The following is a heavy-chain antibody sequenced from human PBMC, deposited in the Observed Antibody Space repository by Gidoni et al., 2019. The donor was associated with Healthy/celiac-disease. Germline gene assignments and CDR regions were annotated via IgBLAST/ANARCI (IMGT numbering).Heavy chain of an antibody. V-gene: IGHV3-30-3*01. CDR3: ARVLVGATYFDY. CDR1: GFTFSSYA. J-gene: IGHJ4*02. CDR2: ISYDGSNK. D-gene: IGHD1-26*01. Sequence: QVQLGESGGGVVQPGRSMRLSWAASGFTFSSYAMHWVRQAPGKVLEWVAVISYDGSNKYYADSVKGRFTISRDNSKNTLYLQMNSLRAEDTAVYYCARVLVGATYFDYWGQGTLVTVSS.